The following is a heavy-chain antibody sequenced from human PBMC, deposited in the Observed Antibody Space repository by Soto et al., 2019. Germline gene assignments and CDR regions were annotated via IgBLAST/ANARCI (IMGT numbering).Heavy chain of an antibody. V-gene: IGHV1-69*13. CDR2: IIPIFGTA. CDR1: GGTFSSYA. D-gene: IGHD2-2*01. CDR3: AREVLGYCSSTSCPPYYYYGMDV. Sequence: ASVKVSCKASGGTFSSYAISWVRQAPGQGLEWMGGIIPIFGTANYAQKFQGRVTITADESTSTAYMELSSLRSEDTAVYYCAREVLGYCSSTSCPPYYYYGMDVWGQGTTVTVSS. J-gene: IGHJ6*02.